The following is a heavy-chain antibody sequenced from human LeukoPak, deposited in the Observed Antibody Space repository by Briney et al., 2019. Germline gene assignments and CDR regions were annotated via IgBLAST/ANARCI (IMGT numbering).Heavy chain of an antibody. V-gene: IGHV3-23*01. J-gene: IGHJ6*03. Sequence: PGGSLRLSCAASGFTFSSYAMSWVRQAPGKGLEWVSAISGSGGSTYYAESVKGRFTISRDNSKNTLYLQMNSLRAEDTAVYYCAKKRGYYYYYMDVWGKGTTVTVSS. CDR2: ISGSGGST. CDR3: AKKRGYYYYYMDV. CDR1: GFTFSSYA.